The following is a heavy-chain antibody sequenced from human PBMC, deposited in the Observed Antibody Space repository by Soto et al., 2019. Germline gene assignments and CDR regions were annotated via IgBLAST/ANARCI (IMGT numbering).Heavy chain of an antibody. V-gene: IGHV1-8*01. D-gene: IGHD6-19*01. CDR3: ARVVSPARHRKPPAGAIALSGNRTHSYHGIHL. CDR2: MNPNSGKS. CDR1: VCTFTSYD. Sequence: AAVKVSCKASVCTFTSYDINWVRQATGRGLEWMGWMNPNSGKSGYDQKYQGKLTISRIPSISTAYMELNSLRSEDTAVYYGARVVSPARHRKPPAGAIALSGNRTHSYHGIHLWRQGTT. J-gene: IGHJ6*02.